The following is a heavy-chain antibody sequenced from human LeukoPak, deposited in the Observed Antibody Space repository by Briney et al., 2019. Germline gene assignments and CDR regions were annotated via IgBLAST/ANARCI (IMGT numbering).Heavy chain of an antibody. Sequence: ASVKVSCKASGYTFTSYYKHWVRQAPGQGLEWMGIINPSGGSTSYAQKFQGRVTMTRDMSTSTVYMELSSLRSEDTAVYYCATRSVSSKGYYYYYMDVWGKGTTVTVSS. D-gene: IGHD2-2*01. CDR1: GYTFTSYY. CDR3: ATRSVSSKGYYYYYMDV. J-gene: IGHJ6*03. CDR2: INPSGGST. V-gene: IGHV1-46*01.